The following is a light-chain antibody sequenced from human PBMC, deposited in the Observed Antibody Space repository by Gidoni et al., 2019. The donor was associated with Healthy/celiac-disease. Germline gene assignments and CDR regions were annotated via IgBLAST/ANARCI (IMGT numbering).Light chain of an antibody. Sequence: LPVTQSPASLSASVGDRVTITCRASQGISNYLAWYQQKPGKVPKLLIYAASTLQSGVPSRFSGSGSGTDFTLTISSLQPEDVATYYCQKYNSAPRTFXPXTKVDIK. CDR1: QGISNY. J-gene: IGKJ3*01. V-gene: IGKV1-27*01. CDR2: AAS. CDR3: QKYNSAPRT.